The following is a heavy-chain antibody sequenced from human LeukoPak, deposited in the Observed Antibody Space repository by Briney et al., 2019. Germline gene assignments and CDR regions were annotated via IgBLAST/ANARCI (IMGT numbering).Heavy chain of an antibody. CDR1: GFAFSDYY. J-gene: IGHJ4*02. CDR2: ISGNGGST. Sequence: GGSLRLSCAASGFAFSDYYMTWVRQAPGQGLEWVSGISGNGGSTYYADSVKGRFTVSRDNSKNTLYLQINSLRAEDTAVYYCAKDSFAWSRDFWGQGTLVTVSS. CDR3: AKDSFAWSRDF. D-gene: IGHD3-9*01. V-gene: IGHV3-23*01.